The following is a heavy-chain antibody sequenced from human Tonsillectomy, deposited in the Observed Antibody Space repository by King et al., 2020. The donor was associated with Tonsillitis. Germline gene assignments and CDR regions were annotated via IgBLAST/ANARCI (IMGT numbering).Heavy chain of an antibody. CDR2: ISSSSSYI. CDR1: GFTFSSYS. Sequence: EVQLVESGGGLVKPGGSLRLSCAASGFTFSSYSMNWVRQAPGKGLEWVSSISSSSSYIYYADSVKGRFTISRDNAKNSLYLQMNSLRAEETAVYYCARDLSSSWYKRHHSGMDVWGQGTTVTVSS. D-gene: IGHD6-13*01. V-gene: IGHV3-21*01. CDR3: ARDLSSSWYKRHHSGMDV. J-gene: IGHJ6*02.